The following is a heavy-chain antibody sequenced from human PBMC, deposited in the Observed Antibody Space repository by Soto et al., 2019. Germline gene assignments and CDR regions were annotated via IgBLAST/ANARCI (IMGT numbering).Heavy chain of an antibody. CDR1: GGTFSSYA. CDR3: ARSGGLRYYDSSGYLFY. J-gene: IGHJ4*02. CDR2: IIPIFGTA. D-gene: IGHD3-22*01. V-gene: IGHV1-69*13. Sequence: ASVKVSCKASGGTFSSYAISWVRQAPGQGFEWMGGIIPIFGTANYAQKFQGRVTITADESTSTAYMELSSLRSEDTAVYYCARSGGLRYYDSSGYLFYWGQGTLVTVSS.